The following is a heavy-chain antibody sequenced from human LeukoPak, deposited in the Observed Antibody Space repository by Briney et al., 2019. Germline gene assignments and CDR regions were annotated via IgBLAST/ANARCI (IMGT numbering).Heavy chain of an antibody. D-gene: IGHD5-12*01. CDR2: IYYSGST. CDR1: GGSISSGDYY. V-gene: IGHV4-30-4*08. CDR3: ARGAMSGYVVDY. J-gene: IGHJ4*02. Sequence: SETLSLTCTVSGGSISSGDYYWSWIRQPPGKGLEWIGYIYYSGSTYYNPSLKSRVTISVDTSKNQSSLKLSSVTAADTAVYYCARGAMSGYVVDYWGQGTLVTVSS.